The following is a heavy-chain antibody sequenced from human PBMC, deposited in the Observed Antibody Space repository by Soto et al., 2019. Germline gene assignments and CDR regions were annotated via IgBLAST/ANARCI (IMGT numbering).Heavy chain of an antibody. CDR3: ARQGCVELHGLVDV. V-gene: IGHV4-59*08. D-gene: IGHD3-10*01. CDR1: GGPMNNYY. Sequence: QVQLQESGPGLVKPSETLSLTCTISGGPMNNYYCSWFRQPRGQGLEWIGYMGDNGFTRYNPTLRSRVAIALYTAKKQFSLKLSSVTAADTALYYCARQGCVELHGLVDVWGQGITVTVSS. CDR2: MGDNGFT. J-gene: IGHJ6*02.